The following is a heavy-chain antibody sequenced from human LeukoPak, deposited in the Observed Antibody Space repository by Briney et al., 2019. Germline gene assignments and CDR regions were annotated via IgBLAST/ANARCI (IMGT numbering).Heavy chain of an antibody. V-gene: IGHV4-4*07. CDR3: ARDRFGYSSGWYSDAFDI. CDR2: IYTSGST. Sequence: SGTLSLTCTVSGGSISSYYWSWIRQPAGKGLEWIGRIYTSGSTNYNPSLKSRVTMSVDTSKNQFSLKLSSVTAADTAVYYCARDRFGYSSGWYSDAFDIWGQGTMVTVSS. CDR1: GGSISSYY. D-gene: IGHD6-19*01. J-gene: IGHJ3*02.